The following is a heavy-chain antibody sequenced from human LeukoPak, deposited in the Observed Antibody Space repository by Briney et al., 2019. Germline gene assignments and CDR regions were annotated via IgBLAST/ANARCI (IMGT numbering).Heavy chain of an antibody. CDR2: IYSGGST. Sequence: GGSLRLSCAVSGFTVSSNYMSWVRQAPGKGLEWVSVIYSGGSTYYADSVKGRFTISRDNSKNTLYLQMNSLRAEDTAVYYCARARDTPYYFDYWGQGTLVTVSS. CDR3: ARARDTPYYFDY. D-gene: IGHD5-18*01. V-gene: IGHV3-53*01. CDR1: GFTVSSNY. J-gene: IGHJ4*02.